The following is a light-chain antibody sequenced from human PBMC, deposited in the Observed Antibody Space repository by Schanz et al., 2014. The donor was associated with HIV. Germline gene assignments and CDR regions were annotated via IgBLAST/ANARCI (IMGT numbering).Light chain of an antibody. CDR1: NSDVGGYDY. J-gene: IGLJ3*02. CDR3: CSYAGSYFFWV. CDR2: DGY. V-gene: IGLV2-11*01. Sequence: SALTQPRSVSGSPGQSVTISCTGTNSDVGGYDYVSWYQQYPGKAPKLMIYDGYKRPSGVPDRFSGSKSGNTASLSISGLQAEDEADYYCCSYAGSYFFWVFGGGTKLTVL.